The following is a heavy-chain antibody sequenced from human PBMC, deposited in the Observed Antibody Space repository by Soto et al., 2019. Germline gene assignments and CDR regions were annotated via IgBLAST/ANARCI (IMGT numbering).Heavy chain of an antibody. Sequence: QVQLVQSGAEVKKPGSSVKVSCKASGGTFSSYAISWVRQAPGQGLEWMGGIIPIFGTANYAQKFQGRVTITADESTSTASMELSSLRSEDTAVYYCARGRLAVDMGSYGMDVWGQGTTVTVSS. J-gene: IGHJ6*02. CDR3: ARGRLAVDMGSYGMDV. D-gene: IGHD5-12*01. CDR2: IIPIFGTA. V-gene: IGHV1-69*01. CDR1: GGTFSSYA.